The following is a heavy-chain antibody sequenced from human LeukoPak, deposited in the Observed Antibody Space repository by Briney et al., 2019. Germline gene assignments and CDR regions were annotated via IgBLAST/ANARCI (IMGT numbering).Heavy chain of an antibody. V-gene: IGHV4-61*02. Sequence: PSETLSLTCTVSGGSISGGSYYWSWIRQPAGKGLEWIGRIYTSGSANYNPSLKSRVTISVDTSKNQFSLKLSSVTAADTAVYYCARVGYSSSGNYYNDRGAFDYWGQGTLVTVSS. J-gene: IGHJ4*02. CDR3: ARVGYSSSGNYYNDRGAFDY. CDR2: IYTSGSA. D-gene: IGHD3-10*01. CDR1: GGSISGGSYY.